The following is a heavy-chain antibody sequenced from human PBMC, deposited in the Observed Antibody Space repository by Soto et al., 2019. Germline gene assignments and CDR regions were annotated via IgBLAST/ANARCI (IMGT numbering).Heavy chain of an antibody. Sequence: GGSLRLSCAASGFTFSSYAMLWVRKAPGKAQEWVAAISYDGSNKYYADSVKGRFTISRDNSKNTLYLQMNSLRAEDTAVYYCERGFNPSNIVVVVAATNPRNYYYGMDVWGQGTTVTVSS. V-gene: IGHV3-30-3*01. CDR1: GFTFSSYA. D-gene: IGHD2-15*01. CDR3: ERGFNPSNIVVVVAATNPRNYYYGMDV. CDR2: ISYDGSNK. J-gene: IGHJ6*02.